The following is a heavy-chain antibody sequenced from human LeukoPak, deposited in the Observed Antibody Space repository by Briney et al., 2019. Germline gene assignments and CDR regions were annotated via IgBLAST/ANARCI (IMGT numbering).Heavy chain of an antibody. V-gene: IGHV1-18*01. J-gene: IGHJ4*02. CDR3: ARGRAYSSGWYVGGIDY. CDR1: GYTFTSYG. CDR2: ISAYNGNT. D-gene: IGHD6-19*01. Sequence: GASVKVSCKASGYTFTSYGISWVRQAPGQGLEWMGWISAYNGNTNYAQELQGRVTMTTDTSTSTAYMELRSLRSDDTAVYYCARGRAYSSGWYVGGIDYWGQGTLVTVSS.